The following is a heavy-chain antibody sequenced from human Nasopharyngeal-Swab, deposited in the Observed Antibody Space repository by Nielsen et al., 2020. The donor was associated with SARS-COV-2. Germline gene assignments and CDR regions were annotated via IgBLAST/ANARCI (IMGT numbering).Heavy chain of an antibody. CDR2: ISYDGSNK. Sequence: SLKISCAASGFTFSSYGMHWVRQAPGKGLEWVAVISYDGSNKYYADSVKGRFTISRDNSKNTLYLQMNSLRAEDTAVYYCAKDSRYYDILTGYLPHPGKYYYYYGMDVWGQGTTVTVSS. CDR3: AKDSRYYDILTGYLPHPGKYYYYYGMDV. J-gene: IGHJ6*02. V-gene: IGHV3-30*18. D-gene: IGHD3-9*01. CDR1: GFTFSSYG.